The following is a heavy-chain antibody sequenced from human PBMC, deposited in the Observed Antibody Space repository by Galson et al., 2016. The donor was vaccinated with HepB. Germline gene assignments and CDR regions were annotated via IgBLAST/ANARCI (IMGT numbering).Heavy chain of an antibody. CDR1: GFTFSDYY. D-gene: IGHD2/OR15-2a*01. CDR2: ISSTRTIT. J-gene: IGHJ4*01. Sequence: LRLSCAASGFTFSDYYMSWIRQAPGKGLEWISYISSTRTITYYADSVKGRFTISRDNAKNSLYLQMDSLRDDDTAVYYCARKSPFGPFDYWGHGTLVSVSS. V-gene: IGHV3-11*06. CDR3: ARKSPFGPFDY.